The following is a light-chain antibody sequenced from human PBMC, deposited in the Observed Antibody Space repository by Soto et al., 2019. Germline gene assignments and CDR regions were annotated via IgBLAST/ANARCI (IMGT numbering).Light chain of an antibody. CDR2: EVN. J-gene: IGLJ1*01. CDR3: CLYIGATTYV. CDR1: SSDVGGYNY. V-gene: IGLV2-8*01. Sequence: QSVRTQPPSASGSPGQSVAISCTGTSSDVGGYNYVSWYQQHPGKAPKLMIYEVNKRPSGVPDRFSGSKSGNTASLTISGLQADDEADYYCCLYIGATTYVFGTGTKVTVL.